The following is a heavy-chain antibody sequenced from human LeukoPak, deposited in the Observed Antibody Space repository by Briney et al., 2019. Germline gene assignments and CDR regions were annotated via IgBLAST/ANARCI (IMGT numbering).Heavy chain of an antibody. V-gene: IGHV3-72*01. D-gene: IGHD3-22*01. CDR3: ARRGRDSDGYAHGYDF. CDR1: GFTFSDHY. CDR2: NRNKANNYTP. J-gene: IGHJ4*02. Sequence: GGSLRLSCAASGFTFSDHYIDWVRQAPGKGLEWVARNRNKANNYTPEYAASVKGRFTISRDDSKSSLYLQMNSLKTEDTAVYYCARRGRDSDGYAHGYDFWGQGTLVTVSS.